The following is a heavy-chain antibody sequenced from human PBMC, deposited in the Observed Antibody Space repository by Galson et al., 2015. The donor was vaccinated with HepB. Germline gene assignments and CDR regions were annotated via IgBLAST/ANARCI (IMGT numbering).Heavy chain of an antibody. CDR1: GFTFSSYV. J-gene: IGHJ1*01. CDR2: ISGSGGST. CDR3: AKDLGYRSGGGTYRPEYFQD. V-gene: IGHV3-23*01. Sequence: SLRLSCAASGFTFSSYVMSWVRQAPGKGLEWVSAISGSGGSTDYADSVKGRFTVSRDNSKNTLYLQMNSLRAEDTAEYYCAKDLGYRSGGGTYRPEYFQDWGQGTLVTVSS. D-gene: IGHD2-15*01.